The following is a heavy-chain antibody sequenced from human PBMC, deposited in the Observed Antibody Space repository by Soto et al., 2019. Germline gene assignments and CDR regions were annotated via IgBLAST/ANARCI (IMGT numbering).Heavy chain of an antibody. CDR1: GLSFSNDG. Sequence: PGGSLRLSCAASGLSFSNDGMNWVRQAPGKGLEGVSSISTSGSSIYYADSVTGRFTISRDNAKNSLYLLMNSLRAEDTAVYYCARDRTGTSRNAFDIWSQGTMVTVSS. D-gene: IGHD1-7*01. J-gene: IGHJ3*02. V-gene: IGHV3-21*01. CDR3: ARDRTGTSRNAFDI. CDR2: ISTSGSSI.